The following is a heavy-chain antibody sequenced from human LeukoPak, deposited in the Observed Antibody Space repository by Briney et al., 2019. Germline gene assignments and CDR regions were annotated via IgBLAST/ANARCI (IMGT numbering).Heavy chain of an antibody. CDR2: ISSSSSYI. CDR1: GFTFSSYS. J-gene: IGHJ4*02. Sequence: GGSLRLSCAASGFTFSSYSMNWVRQAPGKGLEWVSSISSSSSYIYYADSVKGRFTISRDNAKNSLYLQMNSLRAEDTAVYYCARDGPTYGDYGLNRVKFDYWGQGTLVTVSS. CDR3: ARDGPTYGDYGLNRVKFDY. V-gene: IGHV3-21*01. D-gene: IGHD4-17*01.